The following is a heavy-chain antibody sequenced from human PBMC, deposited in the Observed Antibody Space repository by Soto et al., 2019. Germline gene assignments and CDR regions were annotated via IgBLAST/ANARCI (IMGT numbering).Heavy chain of an antibody. J-gene: IGHJ3*02. V-gene: IGHV1-18*01. Sequence: AASVKVSCKASGYTFTSYGISWVRQAPGQGLEWMGWISAYNGNTNYAQKLQGRVTMTTDTSTSTAYMELRSLRSDDTAVYYCARGKRFPGVGATNGAFDIWGQGTMVTVSS. CDR2: ISAYNGNT. D-gene: IGHD1-26*01. CDR1: GYTFTSYG. CDR3: ARGKRFPGVGATNGAFDI.